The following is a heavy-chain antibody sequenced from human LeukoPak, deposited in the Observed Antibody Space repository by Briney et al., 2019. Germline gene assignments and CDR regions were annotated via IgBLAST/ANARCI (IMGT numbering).Heavy chain of an antibody. V-gene: IGHV3-30-3*01. CDR1: VSTFSSYA. CDR2: ISYDGSNK. D-gene: IGHD2-15*01. CDR3: AREIVVVVAAGGYFDY. Sequence: GGSLRLSCAASVSTFSSYAMHWVRQAPGKGLEWVAVISYDGSNKYYADSVKGRFTISRDNSKNTLYLQMNSLRAEDTAVYYCAREIVVVVAAGGYFDYWGQGTLVTVSS. J-gene: IGHJ4*02.